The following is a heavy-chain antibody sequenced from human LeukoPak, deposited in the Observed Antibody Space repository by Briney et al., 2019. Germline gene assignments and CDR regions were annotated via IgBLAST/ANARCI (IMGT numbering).Heavy chain of an antibody. V-gene: IGHV3-23*01. Sequence: GGTLRLSCAASGFTFSSYGMSWVRQAPGKGLEWVSAISGSGGSTYYADSVKGRFTISRDSSKNTLYLQMNSLRAEDTAVYYCAKDLEDAGDDAFDIWGQGTMVTVSS. J-gene: IGHJ3*02. CDR1: GFTFSSYG. D-gene: IGHD1-26*01. CDR3: AKDLEDAGDDAFDI. CDR2: ISGSGGST.